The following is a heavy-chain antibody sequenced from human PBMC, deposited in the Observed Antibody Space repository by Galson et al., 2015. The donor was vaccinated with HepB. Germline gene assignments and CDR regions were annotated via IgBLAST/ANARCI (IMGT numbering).Heavy chain of an antibody. CDR2: ITGRGGSGSTT. Sequence: SLRLSCAASGFTFSDYAMSWVRQAPGKGLEWVSAITGRGGSGSTTYYADSAKGRFTISRDNSKNIVYLQMNSLRVEDTAVYYCAKDHRRVYGVVVKVPFDYWGQGTLVTVSS. J-gene: IGHJ4*02. V-gene: IGHV3-23*01. CDR3: AKDHRRVYGVVVKVPFDY. CDR1: GFTFSDYA. D-gene: IGHD3-3*01.